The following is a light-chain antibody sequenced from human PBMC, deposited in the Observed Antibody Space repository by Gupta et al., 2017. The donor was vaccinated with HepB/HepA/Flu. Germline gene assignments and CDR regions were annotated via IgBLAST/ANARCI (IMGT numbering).Light chain of an antibody. CDR3: QAWDRSTGV. CDR1: NLGDKF. CDR2: QDF. V-gene: IGLV3-1*01. J-gene: IGLJ1*01. Sequence: SYALPQPPSVSVSPGQTATITCSGENLGDKFTCWYQQKPGQSPVLVIYQDFKRPSGIPERLSGSNSGNTATLTISGTQAMDEADYYCQAWDRSTGVFGTGTKVTVL.